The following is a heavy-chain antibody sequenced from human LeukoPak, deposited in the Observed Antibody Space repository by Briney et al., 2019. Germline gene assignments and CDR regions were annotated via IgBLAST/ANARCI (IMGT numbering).Heavy chain of an antibody. V-gene: IGHV3-21*01. Sequence: GSLGLSCAASGFTFSSYSMNWVRQAPGKGLEWVSSISSSSYIYYADSVKGRFTISRDNAKNSLYLQMNSLRAEDTAVYYCARDQDYYGSGFDPWGQGTLVTVSS. CDR1: GFTFSSYS. CDR2: ISSSSYI. CDR3: ARDQDYYGSGFDP. D-gene: IGHD3-10*01. J-gene: IGHJ5*02.